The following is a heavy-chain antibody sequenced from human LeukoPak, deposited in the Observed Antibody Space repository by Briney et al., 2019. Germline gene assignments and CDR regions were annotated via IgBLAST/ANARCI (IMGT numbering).Heavy chain of an antibody. CDR1: GGSISSYY. V-gene: IGHV4-59*12. CDR3: ATSIAARPESPLQS. Sequence: SETLSLTCTVSGGSISSYYWSWIRQPPGKGLEWIGYIYYSGSTNYNPSLKSRVTISVDTSKNQFSLKLSSVTAADTAVYYCATSIAARPESPLQSWGQGTLVTVSS. D-gene: IGHD6-6*01. J-gene: IGHJ4*02. CDR2: IYYSGST.